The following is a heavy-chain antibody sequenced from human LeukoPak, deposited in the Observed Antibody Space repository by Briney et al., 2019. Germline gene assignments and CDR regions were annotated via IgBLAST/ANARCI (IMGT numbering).Heavy chain of an antibody. Sequence: GGSLRLSCAASGFTFSSSAMVWVRQAPGKGQEWVSGITGSGGNTYYADSVMGRFTISRDNSKNTLYLQMNSLRAEDTAVYYCARDPYSSSWSYGMDVWGQGTTVTVSS. D-gene: IGHD6-13*01. CDR1: GFTFSSSA. CDR2: ITGSGGNT. V-gene: IGHV3-23*01. CDR3: ARDPYSSSWSYGMDV. J-gene: IGHJ6*02.